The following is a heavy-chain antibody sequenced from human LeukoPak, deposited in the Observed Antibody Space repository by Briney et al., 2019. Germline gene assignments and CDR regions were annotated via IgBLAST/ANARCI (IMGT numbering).Heavy chain of an antibody. V-gene: IGHV3-23*01. CDR1: GFTFSSYS. Sequence: PGGSLRLSCAASGFTFSSYSMNWVRQAPGKGLEWVSVISGSGGTTYYADSVQGRFTISRDNSKNTLSLQMNSLRAEDTAIYYCAKDRSSTLWYFDYWGQGAQVTVSS. CDR2: ISGSGGTT. CDR3: AKDRSSTLWYFDY. J-gene: IGHJ4*02. D-gene: IGHD2-2*01.